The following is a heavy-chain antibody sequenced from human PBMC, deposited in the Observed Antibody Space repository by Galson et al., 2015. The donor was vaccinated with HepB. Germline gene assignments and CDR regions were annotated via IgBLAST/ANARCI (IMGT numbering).Heavy chain of an antibody. V-gene: IGHV3-49*03. Sequence: SLRLSCAASGFTFGDYAMSWFRQAPGKGLEWVGFLRSKAYGGTTEYAASVKGRFTISRDDSKSIAYLQINSLKTEDTAVYYCTRGYYYDSSGYYYVGYFQHWGQGTLVTVSS. CDR2: LRSKAYGGTT. D-gene: IGHD3-22*01. J-gene: IGHJ1*01. CDR3: TRGYYYDSSGYYYVGYFQH. CDR1: GFTFGDYA.